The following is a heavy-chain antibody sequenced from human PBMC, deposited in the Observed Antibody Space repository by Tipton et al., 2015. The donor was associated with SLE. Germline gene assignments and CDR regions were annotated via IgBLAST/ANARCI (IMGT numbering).Heavy chain of an antibody. Sequence: SLRLSCAASGFTFSSYAMSWVRQAPGKGLEWVSAISGSGGSTYYADSVKGRFTISRDNSKNTLYLQMNSLRAEDTAVYYCAGDILTRSDAFDIWGQGTMVTVSS. CDR1: GFTFSSYA. CDR2: ISGSGGST. CDR3: AGDILTRSDAFDI. D-gene: IGHD3-9*01. V-gene: IGHV3-23*01. J-gene: IGHJ3*02.